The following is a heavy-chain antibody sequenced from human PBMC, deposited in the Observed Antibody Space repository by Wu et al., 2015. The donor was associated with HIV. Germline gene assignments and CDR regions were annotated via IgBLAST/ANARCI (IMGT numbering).Heavy chain of an antibody. J-gene: IGHJ6*02. CDR2: INPLFGTT. CDR3: ARNTDSVATSLYSLGV. Sequence: QAQLLQFGAEVKKPGSSVKVTCKASGDGFTSYTVSWVRQAPGQGLEWMGGINPLFGTTRHAQKFQDRITITTDEAKTIVYLELDSLRSGDTAVYYCARNTDSVATSLYSLGVWGQGTTVTVSS. D-gene: IGHD6-19*01. CDR1: GDGFTSYT. V-gene: IGHV1-69*05.